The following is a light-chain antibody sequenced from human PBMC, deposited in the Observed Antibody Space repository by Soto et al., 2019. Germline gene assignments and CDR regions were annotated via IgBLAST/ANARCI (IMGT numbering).Light chain of an antibody. CDR2: GAS. V-gene: IGKV3-20*01. CDR3: QQYGSSRT. J-gene: IGKJ1*01. CDR1: QSVSSSY. Sequence: EIVLTQSPGTLSLSPGERATLSCRASQSVSSSYLAWYQQKPGQAPRLLIYGASSRATGIPDRFSGSGAEKSFTLTISRLEPEECAVYYCQQYGSSRTFGQGTKVEIK.